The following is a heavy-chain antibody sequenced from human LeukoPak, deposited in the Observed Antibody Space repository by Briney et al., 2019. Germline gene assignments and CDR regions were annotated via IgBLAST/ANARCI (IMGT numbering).Heavy chain of an antibody. CDR2: IYPGDSDT. J-gene: IGHJ4*02. D-gene: IGHD1-26*01. Sequence: GESLKISCKGSGYSFTSYWIGWVRQMPGKGLEWMGIIYPGDSDTRYSPSFQGQVTISADKSISTAYMELSSLRSEDTAVYYCARWRKGSYSYYFDYWGQRTLVTVSS. V-gene: IGHV5-51*01. CDR1: GYSFTSYW. CDR3: ARWRKGSYSYYFDY.